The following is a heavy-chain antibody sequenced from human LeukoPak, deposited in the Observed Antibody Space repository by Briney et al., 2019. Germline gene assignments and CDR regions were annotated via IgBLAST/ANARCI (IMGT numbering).Heavy chain of an antibody. CDR2: IYYSGST. CDR3: ARGFVWFGELSP. CDR1: GGSISSYY. V-gene: IGHV4-59*01. D-gene: IGHD3-10*01. Sequence: SKTLSLTCTVSGGSISSYYWSWIRQPPGKGLEWIGYIYYSGSTNYNTSLKRRVTISVEKTKKKFSLKLSSVTAADTAVYYCARGFVWFGELSPWGQGTLVTVSS. J-gene: IGHJ5*02.